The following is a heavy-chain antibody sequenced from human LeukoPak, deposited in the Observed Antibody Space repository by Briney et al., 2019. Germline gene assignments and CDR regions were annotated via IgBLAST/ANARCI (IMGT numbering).Heavy chain of an antibody. J-gene: IGHJ4*02. Sequence: SVKVSCKASGGTFSSYAISWVRQAPGQGLEWMGGIIPIIGTANYAQKFQGRVTITTDESTSTAYMELSSLRSEDTAVYYCAREVDGIAAVWGQGTLVTVSS. D-gene: IGHD6-13*01. CDR3: AREVDGIAAV. CDR1: GGTFSSYA. V-gene: IGHV1-69*05. CDR2: IIPIIGTA.